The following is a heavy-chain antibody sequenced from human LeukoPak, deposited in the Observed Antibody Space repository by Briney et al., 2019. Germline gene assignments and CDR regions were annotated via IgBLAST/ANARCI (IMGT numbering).Heavy chain of an antibody. D-gene: IGHD2-15*01. Sequence: GASVKVSCKASGYTFTSYSMHWVRQAPGQRLEWMGWINAGNGNTKFSQKFQGRVTITRDTSASTAYMELSSLRSEDTAVYYCARDFRHCSGGSCYSHWGQGTLVTVSS. CDR1: GYTFTSYS. CDR2: INAGNGNT. V-gene: IGHV1-3*01. CDR3: ARDFRHCSGGSCYSH. J-gene: IGHJ4*02.